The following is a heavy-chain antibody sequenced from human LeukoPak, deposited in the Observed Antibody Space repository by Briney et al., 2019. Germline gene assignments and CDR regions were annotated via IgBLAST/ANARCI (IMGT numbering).Heavy chain of an antibody. CDR3: ARGNEDYYDSSGYLS. J-gene: IGHJ5*02. Sequence: SETVSLTCSVSGDSISTYHWNWIRKPPGRGLEWIGYMQSTGNSNYNPSLRSRVTMFVDTSKNQVALKLTSVTAADTAVYYCARGNEDYYDSSGYLSWGQGTLVTVSS. CDR1: GDSISTYH. V-gene: IGHV4-4*08. D-gene: IGHD3-22*01. CDR2: MQSTGNS.